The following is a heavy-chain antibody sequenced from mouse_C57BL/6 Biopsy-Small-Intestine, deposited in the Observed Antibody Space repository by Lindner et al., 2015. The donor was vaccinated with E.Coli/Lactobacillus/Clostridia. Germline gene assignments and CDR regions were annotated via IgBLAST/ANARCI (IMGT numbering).Heavy chain of an antibody. CDR2: ILPGSGST. CDR3: ARSGFKAY. CDR1: GYTFTDYW. V-gene: IGHV1-9*01. Sequence: VQLQESGAELMKPGASVKLSCKATGYTFTDYWIEWVKQRPGHGLEWIEEILPGSGSTNSNEKFKGKATFTADTSSNTAYMQLSSLTTEDSAIYYCARSGFKAYWGQGTLVTVSA. D-gene: IGHD3-1*01. J-gene: IGHJ3*01.